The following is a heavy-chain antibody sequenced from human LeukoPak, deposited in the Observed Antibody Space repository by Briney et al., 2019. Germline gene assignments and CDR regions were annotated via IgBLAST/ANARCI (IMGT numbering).Heavy chain of an antibody. Sequence: KFQGRVTITRDTSASTAYMELSSLRSEDTAVYYCAGGPYYYDSSGSKKYYFDYWGQGTLVTVSS. D-gene: IGHD3-22*01. V-gene: IGHV1-3*01. J-gene: IGHJ4*02. CDR3: AGGPYYYDSSGSKKYYFDY.